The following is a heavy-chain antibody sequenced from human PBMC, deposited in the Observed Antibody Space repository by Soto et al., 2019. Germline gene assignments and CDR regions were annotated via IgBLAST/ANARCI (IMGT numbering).Heavy chain of an antibody. J-gene: IGHJ5*02. CDR1: GGSISSYY. CDR2: IYYSGST. D-gene: IGHD3-10*01. V-gene: IGHV4-59*08. Sequence: SETLSLTCTVSGGSISSYYWSWIRQPPGKGLEWIGYIYYSGSTNYNPSLKSRVTISVDTSKNQFSLKLSSVTAADTAVYYCASSPGSEVNWFDPWGQGTLVTVSS. CDR3: ASSPGSEVNWFDP.